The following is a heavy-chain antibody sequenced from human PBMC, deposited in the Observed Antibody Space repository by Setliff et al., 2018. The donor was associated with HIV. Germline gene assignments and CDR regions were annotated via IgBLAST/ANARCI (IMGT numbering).Heavy chain of an antibody. D-gene: IGHD3-10*02. CDR3: ALHYVSLREWFDP. J-gene: IGHJ5*02. CDR1: GYTFTDYF. V-gene: IGHV1-2*02. Sequence: GASVKVSCKASGYTFTDYFMHWVRQAPGQGLEWMGWISPNNGDKNIPQRFQGRVTMTRDTSIRIAYMELSGLRSDDTALYYCALHYVSLREWFDPWGPGTLVTVSS. CDR2: ISPNNGDK.